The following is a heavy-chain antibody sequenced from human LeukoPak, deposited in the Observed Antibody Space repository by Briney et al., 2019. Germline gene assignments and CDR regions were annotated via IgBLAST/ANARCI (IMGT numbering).Heavy chain of an antibody. CDR2: ISSSGTTI. CDR3: ARAVAGTGGGFFDY. CDR1: GFTFSSYE. J-gene: IGHJ4*02. V-gene: IGHV3-48*03. Sequence: PGGSLRLSCAASGFTFSSYEMNWVRQAPGKGLEWVSYISSSGTTIYYADSVKGRFTTSRDNAKNSLYLQMNSLRAEDTAVYYCARAVAGTGGGFFDYWGQGTLVTVSS. D-gene: IGHD6-19*01.